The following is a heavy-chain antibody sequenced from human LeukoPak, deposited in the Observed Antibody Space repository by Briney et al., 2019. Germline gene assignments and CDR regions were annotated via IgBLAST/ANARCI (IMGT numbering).Heavy chain of an antibody. CDR2: IYYSGST. Sequence: PSETLSLTCTVSGGSISSSSYYWGWIRQPPGKGLEWIGSIYYSGSTYYNPSLKSRVTLSVDTSKNQFSLKLSSVTAADTAVYYCARRVTAIRRGSGFDYWGQGTLVTVSS. D-gene: IGHD2-21*02. CDR1: GGSISSSSYY. CDR3: ARRVTAIRRGSGFDY. V-gene: IGHV4-39*01. J-gene: IGHJ4*02.